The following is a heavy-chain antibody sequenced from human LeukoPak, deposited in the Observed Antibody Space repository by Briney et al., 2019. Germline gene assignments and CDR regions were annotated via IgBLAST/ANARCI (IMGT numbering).Heavy chain of an antibody. Sequence: GGSLRLSCAASGFTLSNYAMHWVRQAPGKGLEWVTVISTDGKDKKYADSVKGRFAISRDNSKNTLDLQMNSLRAEDTAVYYCAKDQRWGPADYYFDSWGQGTLVTVSS. D-gene: IGHD2-2*01. J-gene: IGHJ4*02. CDR3: AKDQRWGPADYYFDS. CDR1: GFTLSNYA. CDR2: ISTDGKDK. V-gene: IGHV3-30*18.